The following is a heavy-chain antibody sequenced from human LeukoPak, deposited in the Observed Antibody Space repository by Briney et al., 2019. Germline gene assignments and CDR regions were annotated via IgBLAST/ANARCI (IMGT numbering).Heavy chain of an antibody. CDR1: GGSISSSSYY. CDR3: YCSSTSTPRYYYYYGMDV. D-gene: IGHD2-2*01. V-gene: IGHV4-39*01. CDR2: IYYSGST. J-gene: IGHJ6*02. Sequence: PSETLSLTCTVSGGSISSSSYYWGWIRQPPGKGLEWIGSIYYSGSTYYNPSLKSRVTISVDTSKNQFSLKLSSVTAADTAVYYCYCSSTSTPRYYYYYGMDVWGQGTTVTVSS.